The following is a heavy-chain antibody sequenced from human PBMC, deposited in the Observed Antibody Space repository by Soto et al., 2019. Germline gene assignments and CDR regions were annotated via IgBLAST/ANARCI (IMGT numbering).Heavy chain of an antibody. D-gene: IGHD6-13*01. J-gene: IGHJ4*02. CDR1: GGSISSNYW. CDR3: ARYRREAVAGYTLDN. Sequence: SETLSLTCAVSGGSISSNYWWTWVRQPPGTGLEWIGEIYQSGTTNYNPSLKSRVTISVDRSKNHFSLKVNSMTAADTAVYYCARYRREAVAGYTLDNWGQGILVTVSS. CDR2: IYQSGTT. V-gene: IGHV4-4*02.